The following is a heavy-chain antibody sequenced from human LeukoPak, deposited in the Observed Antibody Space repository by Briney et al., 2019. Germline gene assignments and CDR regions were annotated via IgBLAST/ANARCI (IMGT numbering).Heavy chain of an antibody. V-gene: IGHV3-48*03. D-gene: IGHD2-15*01. CDR3: ARENGGYCSGGSCYSDNYFDY. CDR2: ISSSGSNI. CDR1: GFTFSSYE. Sequence: GGSLRLSCAASGFTFSSYEINWVRQAPGKGLEWVSYISSSGSNIYYADSVKGRFTIYRDNAKNSLYLQMNSLRAEDTAVYYCARENGGYCSGGSCYSDNYFDYWGQGTLVTVSS. J-gene: IGHJ4*02.